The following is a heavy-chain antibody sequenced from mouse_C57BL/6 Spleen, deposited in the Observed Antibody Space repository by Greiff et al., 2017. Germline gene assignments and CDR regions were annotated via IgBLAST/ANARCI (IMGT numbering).Heavy chain of an antibody. CDR2: IYPGGGYT. V-gene: IGHV1-63*01. J-gene: IGHJ4*01. CDR3: ARCREDYAVDY. Sequence: VQLQQSGAELVRPGTSVKMSCKASGYTFTNYWIGWAKQRPGHGLEWIGDIYPGGGYTNYNEKFKGKATLTADKSSSTAYMQFSSLTSEDAAIYDCARCREDYAVDYWGKGTSVTVSS. CDR1: GYTFTNYW. D-gene: IGHD6-1*01.